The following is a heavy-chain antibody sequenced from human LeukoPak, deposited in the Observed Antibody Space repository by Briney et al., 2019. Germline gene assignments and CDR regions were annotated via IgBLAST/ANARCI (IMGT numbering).Heavy chain of an antibody. CDR1: DDSISGNIYF. D-gene: IGHD5-12*01. Sequence: SETLSLTCTVSDDSISGNIYFWSWIRQPPGKGLEWIGYMSHSGSTDYNPSLKSRVTISMETSKRQFSLKLSSVTAADTAVYYCARLAVATTNHFDYWGQGTLVTVSS. CDR2: MSHSGST. V-gene: IGHV4-61*01. J-gene: IGHJ4*02. CDR3: ARLAVATTNHFDY.